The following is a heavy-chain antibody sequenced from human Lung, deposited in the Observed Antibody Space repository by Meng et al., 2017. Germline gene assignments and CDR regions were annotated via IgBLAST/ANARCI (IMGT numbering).Heavy chain of an antibody. CDR1: GFTFTDHW. CDR3: TNDRLNH. J-gene: IGHJ1*01. Sequence: EVQLVASGGGLVPPGGSLRLSCAASGFTFTDHWMHWVRQGPGKGLVWVSRINRDGTKPTYADSVKGRFTISRDNAKNTLYLQMNNLRAEDTAFYYCTNDRLNHWGRGALVTVSS. D-gene: IGHD1-1*01. V-gene: IGHV3-74*01. CDR2: INRDGTKP.